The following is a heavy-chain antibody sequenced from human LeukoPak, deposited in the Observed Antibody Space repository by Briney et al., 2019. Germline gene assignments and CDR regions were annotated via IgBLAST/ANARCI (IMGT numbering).Heavy chain of an antibody. D-gene: IGHD3-10*01. CDR2: ISGSGGST. V-gene: IGHV3-23*01. Sequence: GGSLRLSCAASGFTFSSYDMSWVRQAPGKGLEWVSAISGSGGSTYYADSVKGRFTISRDNSKNTLYLQMNSLRAEDTAVYYCAKGWFGEPSYGMDVWGQGTTVTVSS. J-gene: IGHJ6*02. CDR1: GFTFSSYD. CDR3: AKGWFGEPSYGMDV.